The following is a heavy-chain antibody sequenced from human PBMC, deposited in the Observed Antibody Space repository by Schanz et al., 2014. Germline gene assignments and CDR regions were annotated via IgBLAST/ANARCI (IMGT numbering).Heavy chain of an antibody. CDR1: GYFFSSYG. V-gene: IGHV1-18*01. CDR2: ISPYNGNT. Sequence: QVQLVQSKAAVKKPGASVKVSCKASGYFFSSYGISWVRQAPGQGLEWMGWISPYNGNTKYAEKLEDRVTMTTDISTSTAYMQLRSLTSDDTAVYYCARVVRSDYLSELDFWGQGTQVIVSS. D-gene: IGHD4-17*01. CDR3: ARVVRSDYLSELDF. J-gene: IGHJ4*02.